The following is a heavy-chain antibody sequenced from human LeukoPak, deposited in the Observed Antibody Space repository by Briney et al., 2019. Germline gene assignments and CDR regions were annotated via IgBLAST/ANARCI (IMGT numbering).Heavy chain of an antibody. Sequence: TGGSLRLSCAASGFTFSSYEMNWVRQAPGKGLEWVSYISSSGSTIYYADSVKGRFTISRDNAKNSLYLQMNSLRAEDTAVYYCAGDGLERRVYGMDVWGQGTTVTVSS. CDR2: ISSSGSTI. V-gene: IGHV3-48*03. CDR1: GFTFSSYE. CDR3: AGDGLERRVYGMDV. D-gene: IGHD1-1*01. J-gene: IGHJ6*02.